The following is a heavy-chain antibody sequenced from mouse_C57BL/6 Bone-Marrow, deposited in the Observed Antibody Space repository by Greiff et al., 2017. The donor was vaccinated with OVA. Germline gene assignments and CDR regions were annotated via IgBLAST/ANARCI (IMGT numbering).Heavy chain of an antibody. V-gene: IGHV1-64*01. CDR1: GYTFTSYW. Sequence: VQLQQPGAELVKPGASVKLSCKASGYTFTSYWMHWVKQRPGQGLEWIGMIHPNSGSTKYNEKFKSKATLTVDKSSSTAYMQLSSLTSEDAAVYYCARPPVGRYYAMDYWGQGTSVTVSS. J-gene: IGHJ4*01. D-gene: IGHD1-3*01. CDR3: ARPPVGRYYAMDY. CDR2: IHPNSGST.